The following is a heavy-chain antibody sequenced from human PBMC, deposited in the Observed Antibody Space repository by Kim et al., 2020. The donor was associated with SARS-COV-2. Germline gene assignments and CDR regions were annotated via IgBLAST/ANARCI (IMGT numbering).Heavy chain of an antibody. Sequence: SETLSLTCAVYGGSFSGYYWSWIRQPPGKGLEWIGEINHSGSTNYNPSLKSRVTISVDTSKNQFSLKLSSVTAADTAVYYCARGDRGSHYFYYYGTDVWG. J-gene: IGHJ6*01. CDR3: ARGDRGSHYFYYYGTDV. D-gene: IGHD2-15*01. V-gene: IGHV4-34*01. CDR1: GGSFSGYY. CDR2: INHSGST.